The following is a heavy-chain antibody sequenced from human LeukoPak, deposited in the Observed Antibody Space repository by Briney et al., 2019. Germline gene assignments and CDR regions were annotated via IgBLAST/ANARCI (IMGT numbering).Heavy chain of an antibody. V-gene: IGHV4-34*01. CDR2: INHSGST. Sequence: SETLSLTCAVYGGSFSGYYWSWIRQPPGKGLEWIGEINHSGSTNYNPSLKSRVTISVDTSKNQFSLKLSSVTAADTAVYYCARGRESAYGSGSYYRHWGQGTLVTVSS. D-gene: IGHD3-10*01. J-gene: IGHJ4*02. CDR1: GGSFSGYY. CDR3: ARGRESAYGSGSYYRH.